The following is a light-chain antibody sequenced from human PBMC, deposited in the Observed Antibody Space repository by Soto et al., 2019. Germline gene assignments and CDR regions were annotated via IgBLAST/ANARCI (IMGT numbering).Light chain of an antibody. V-gene: IGLV2-14*01. CDR1: SSDVGGYNY. CDR2: DVS. Sequence: QYALTQPASVSGSPVQSITIYCTGTSSDVGGYNYVSWYQQHPGKTHKLMIYDVSTRPSVVSKRFSGSKSRNTASLTISWWQAEDEADYYWSAYTRSTLDAFGTGTKVSVL. CDR3: SAYTRSTLDA. J-gene: IGLJ1*01.